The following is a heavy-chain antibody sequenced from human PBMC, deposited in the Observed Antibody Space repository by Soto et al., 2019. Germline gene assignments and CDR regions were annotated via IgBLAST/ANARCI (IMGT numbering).Heavy chain of an antibody. CDR3: ARDRSGRLYYYYYGMDV. CDR2: ISYDGSNK. Sequence: QVQLVESGGGVVQPGRSLRLSCAASGFTFSSYAMHWVRQAPGKGLEWVAAISYDGSNKYYADSVKGRFTISRDNSKNTLYLQMKSLGAEDTAVYYCARDRSGRLYYYYYGMDVWGQGTTVTVSS. J-gene: IGHJ6*02. D-gene: IGHD3-10*01. V-gene: IGHV3-30-3*01. CDR1: GFTFSSYA.